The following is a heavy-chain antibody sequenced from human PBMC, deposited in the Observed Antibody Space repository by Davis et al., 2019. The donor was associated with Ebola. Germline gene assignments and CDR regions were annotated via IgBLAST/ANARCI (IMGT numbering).Heavy chain of an antibody. CDR1: GFTVSSNY. CDR2: IYSGGST. J-gene: IGHJ4*02. CDR3: ARDRTVTTFELAG. D-gene: IGHD4-17*01. V-gene: IGHV3-53*04. Sequence: GESLKISCAASGFTVSSNYMSWVRQAPGKGLEWVSVIYSGGSTYYADSVKGRFTISKHNSKNTLYLQMNSLRAEDTAVYYCARDRTVTTFELAGWGQGTLVTVSS.